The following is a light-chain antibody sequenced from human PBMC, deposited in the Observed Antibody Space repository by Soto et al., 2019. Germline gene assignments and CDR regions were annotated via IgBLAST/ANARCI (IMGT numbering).Light chain of an antibody. J-gene: IGLJ1*01. Sequence: QSALTQPASVSGSPGQSIAISCPGTSSDVGGYNYVSWYQQQSGKAPKLMIHEVSNRPSGVSNRVSGSKSGNTASLTIFGLQVEDEAFYYCSSYTTVSTLPWVSGTGINVTVL. CDR3: SSYTTVSTLPWV. V-gene: IGLV2-14*01. CDR1: SSDVGGYNY. CDR2: EVS.